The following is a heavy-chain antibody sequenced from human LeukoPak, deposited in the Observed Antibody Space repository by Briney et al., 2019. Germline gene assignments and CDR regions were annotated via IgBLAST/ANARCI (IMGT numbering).Heavy chain of an antibody. Sequence: SETLSLTCTVSGGSISSGDYYWSWIRQPPGKGLEWIGYIYYSGSTYYNPSLKSRVTISVDTSKNQFSLKLSSVTAADTAVYYCARVHEHRTSFDLWGRGTLVTVSS. CDR1: GGSISSGDYY. D-gene: IGHD1/OR15-1a*01. CDR2: IYYSGST. CDR3: ARVHEHRTSFDL. V-gene: IGHV4-30-4*01. J-gene: IGHJ2*01.